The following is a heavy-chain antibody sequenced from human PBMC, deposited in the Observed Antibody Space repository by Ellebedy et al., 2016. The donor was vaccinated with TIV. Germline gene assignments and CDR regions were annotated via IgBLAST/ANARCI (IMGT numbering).Heavy chain of an antibody. CDR1: GYTLTELS. Sequence: ASVKVSCKVSGYTLTELSMHWVRQAPGKGLEWMGGFDPEDGETIYAQKFQGRVTMTEDTSTDTAYMKLSSLRSEDTAVYYCARGPAPRPYYGMDVWGKGTTVTVSS. CDR2: FDPEDGET. V-gene: IGHV1-24*01. J-gene: IGHJ6*04. CDR3: ARGPAPRPYYGMDV.